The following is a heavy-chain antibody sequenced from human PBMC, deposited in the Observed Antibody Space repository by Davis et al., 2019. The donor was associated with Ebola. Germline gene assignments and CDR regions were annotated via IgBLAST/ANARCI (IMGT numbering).Heavy chain of an antibody. CDR1: GGSISSSNW. J-gene: IGHJ5*02. D-gene: IGHD3-16*02. CDR3: AREPSYIWGSYRYRRWFDP. CDR2: IYHSGST. Sequence: MPSETLSLTCAVSGGSISSSNWWSWVRQPPGKGLEWIGEIYHSGSTNYNPSLKSRVTISVDTSKNQFSLKLSSVTAADTAVYYCAREPSYIWGSYRYRRWFDPWGQGTLVTVSS. V-gene: IGHV4-4*02.